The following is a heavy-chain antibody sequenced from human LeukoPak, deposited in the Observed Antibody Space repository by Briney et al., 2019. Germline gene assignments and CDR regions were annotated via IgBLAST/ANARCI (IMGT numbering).Heavy chain of an antibody. V-gene: IGHV3-7*04. CDR2: IKEDGSEK. CDR1: GFTFSSYW. Sequence: GGSLRLSCAASGFTFSSYWMTWVRQAPGKGLEWVANIKEDGSEKYFVDSVKGRFTISRDNAKNSLYLQMNSLRAEDTAMYYCARGDYPRGYWGQGTLVTVSS. J-gene: IGHJ4*02. D-gene: IGHD4-11*01. CDR3: ARGDYPRGY.